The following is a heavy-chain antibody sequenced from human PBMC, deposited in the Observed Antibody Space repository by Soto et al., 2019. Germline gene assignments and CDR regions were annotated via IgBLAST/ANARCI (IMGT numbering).Heavy chain of an antibody. J-gene: IGHJ3*02. CDR3: ATAPVRIQLWLRAAFDI. CDR1: GYSISSGYY. V-gene: IGHV4-38-2*02. D-gene: IGHD5-18*01. Sequence: SETLSLTCTVSGYSISSGYYWGWIRQPPGKGLEWIGSIYHSGSTYYNPSLKSRVTISVDTSKNQFSLKRSSVTAADTAVYYCATAPVRIQLWLRAAFDIWGQGTMVTVSS. CDR2: IYHSGST.